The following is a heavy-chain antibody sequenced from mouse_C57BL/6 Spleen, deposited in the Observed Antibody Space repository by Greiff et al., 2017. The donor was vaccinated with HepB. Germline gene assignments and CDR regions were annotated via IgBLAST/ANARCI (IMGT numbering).Heavy chain of an antibody. CDR2: IYPGSGST. J-gene: IGHJ4*01. D-gene: IGHD2-1*01. Sequence: VQLQQSGAELVKPGASVKMSCKASGYTFTSYWITWVKQRPGQGLEWIGDIYPGSGSTNYNEKFKSKATLTVDTSSSTAYMQLSSLTSEDSAVYYCARSGNYEGYAMDYWGQGTSVTVSS. CDR1: GYTFTSYW. CDR3: ARSGNYEGYAMDY. V-gene: IGHV1-55*01.